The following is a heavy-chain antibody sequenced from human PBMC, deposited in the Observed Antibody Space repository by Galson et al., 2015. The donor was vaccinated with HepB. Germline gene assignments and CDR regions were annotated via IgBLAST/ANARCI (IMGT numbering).Heavy chain of an antibody. Sequence: CAISRDSASSNTATWYWIRQYPSRGLEWLGRTYYRSKWYNDYAVSVKSRITINPDTAKNQFTLQLDSVTPVDTAVYYCARGPWAECWFDPWGQGTLVTVSS. CDR3: ARGPWAECWFDP. CDR2: TYYRSKWYN. D-gene: IGHD3-3*01. J-gene: IGHJ5*02. V-gene: IGHV6-1*01. CDR1: RDSASSNTAT.